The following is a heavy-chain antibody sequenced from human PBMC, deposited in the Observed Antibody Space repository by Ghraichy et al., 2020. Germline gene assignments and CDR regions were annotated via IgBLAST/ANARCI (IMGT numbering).Heavy chain of an antibody. J-gene: IGHJ6*02. CDR3: ASIVAATGQTFYGMDV. Sequence: SETLSLTCTVSGGSISSYYWSWIRQPPGKGLEWIGYIYYSGSTNYNPSLKSRVTISVDTSKNQFSLKLSSVTAADTAVYYCASIVAATGQTFYGMDVWGQGPRSPSP. CDR2: IYYSGST. V-gene: IGHV4-59*01. D-gene: IGHD6-25*01. CDR1: GGSISSYY.